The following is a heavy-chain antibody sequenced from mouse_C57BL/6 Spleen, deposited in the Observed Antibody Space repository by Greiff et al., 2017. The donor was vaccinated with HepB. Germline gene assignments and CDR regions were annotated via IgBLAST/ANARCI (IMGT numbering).Heavy chain of an antibody. CDR3: ARSPYDYDGGYYYAMDY. Sequence: VNLVESGAELVKPGASVKISCKASGYAFSSYWMNWVKQRPGKGLEWIGQIYPGDGDTNYNGKFKGKATLTADKSSSTAYMQLSSLTSEDSAVYFCARSPYDYDGGYYYAMDYWGQGTSVTVSS. CDR2: IYPGDGDT. CDR1: GYAFSSYW. J-gene: IGHJ4*01. D-gene: IGHD2-4*01. V-gene: IGHV1-80*01.